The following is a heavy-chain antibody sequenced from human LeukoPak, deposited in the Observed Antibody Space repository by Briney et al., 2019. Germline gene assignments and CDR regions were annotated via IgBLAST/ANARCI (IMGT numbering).Heavy chain of an antibody. CDR3: ARFRYDYGDGPDY. CDR1: GYTFTSYD. Sequence: GASVKVSCKASGYTFTSYDINRVRQAAGQGLEWMGFVTPNSGNTGYAQKLQGRVTMTTNNSIGAAYMELSSLRSEDTAVYYCARFRYDYGDGPDYWGQGTLVTVSS. D-gene: IGHD4/OR15-4a*01. V-gene: IGHV1-8*01. J-gene: IGHJ4*02. CDR2: VTPNSGNT.